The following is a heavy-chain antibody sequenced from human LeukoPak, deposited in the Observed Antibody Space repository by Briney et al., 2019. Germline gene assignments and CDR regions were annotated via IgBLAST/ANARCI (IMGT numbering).Heavy chain of an antibody. CDR3: ARDLPPAPWNGMDV. Sequence: GSLRLSCAASGLTVSSNYMSWVRQAPGKGLEWVSVIYSGGSTYYADSVKGRFTISRDNSKNTLYLQMNSLRPEDTAVYYCARDLPPAPWNGMDVWGQGTTVTVSS. CDR2: IYSGGST. J-gene: IGHJ6*02. D-gene: IGHD2-2*01. CDR1: GLTVSSNY. V-gene: IGHV3-53*01.